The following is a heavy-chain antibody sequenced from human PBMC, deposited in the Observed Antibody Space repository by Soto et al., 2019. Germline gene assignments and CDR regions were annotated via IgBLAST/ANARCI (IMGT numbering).Heavy chain of an antibody. V-gene: IGHV3-30-3*01. D-gene: IGHD3-9*01. Sequence: QAPGNGLEWVAVISYDGSNKFYAASVKGRFTISRQNSKNTLYLQMNSLRAEDTAVYYCARDDTYYDILTGYSNFDFWGQGTLVTVSS. J-gene: IGHJ4*02. CDR3: ARDDTYYDILTGYSNFDF. CDR2: ISYDGSNK.